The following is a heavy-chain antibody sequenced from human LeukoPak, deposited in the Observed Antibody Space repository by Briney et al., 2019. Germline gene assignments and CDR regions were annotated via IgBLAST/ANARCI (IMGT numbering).Heavy chain of an antibody. V-gene: IGHV1-18*01. CDR2: ISAYNGNT. CDR3: ARETKDFWSGYHNDY. Sequence: GASVKVSCKASGYTFTSYGISWVRQAPGQGLEWMGWISAYNGNTNYAQKLQGRVTMTTDTSTSTAYMELRSLRSDDTAVYYCARETKDFWSGYHNDYWGQGTLDTVSS. CDR1: GYTFTSYG. D-gene: IGHD3-3*01. J-gene: IGHJ4*02.